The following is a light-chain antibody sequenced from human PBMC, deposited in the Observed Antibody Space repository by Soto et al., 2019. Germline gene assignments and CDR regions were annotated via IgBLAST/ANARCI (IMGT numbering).Light chain of an antibody. CDR2: EGN. Sequence: QSALTQPASVSGSPGQSTTISCTGTSSDVGSYNLVSWYQQHPGKAPKLMIYEGNNRPSGVSNRFSGSKSGNTASLTISGLQAEDEADDYCSSYTGSGTFYVFGTGTKLTVL. J-gene: IGLJ1*01. CDR1: SSDVGSYNL. CDR3: SSYTGSGTFYV. V-gene: IGLV2-23*01.